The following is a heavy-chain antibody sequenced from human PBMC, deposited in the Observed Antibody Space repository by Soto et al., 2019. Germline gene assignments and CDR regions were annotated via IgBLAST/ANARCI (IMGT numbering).Heavy chain of an antibody. J-gene: IGHJ1*01. D-gene: IGHD6-19*01. CDR2: IWYDGSNK. CDR1: GFTFSSYG. Sequence: QVQLVESGGGVVQPGRSLRLSCAASGFTFSSYGMHWVRQAPGKGLEWVAVIWYDGSNKYYADSVKGRFTISRDNSKNTLYLQMNSLRAEDTAVYYCVRDSYSSGRLAEYFQHWGQGTLVTVSS. CDR3: VRDSYSSGRLAEYFQH. V-gene: IGHV3-33*01.